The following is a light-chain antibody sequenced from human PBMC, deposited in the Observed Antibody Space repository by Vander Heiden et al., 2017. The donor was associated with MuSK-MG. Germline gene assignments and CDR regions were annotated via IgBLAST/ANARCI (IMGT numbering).Light chain of an antibody. CDR2: DAF. CDR1: QSISSW. J-gene: IGKJ2*02. V-gene: IGKV1-5*01. Sequence: DIQMTQYPSTLSASVGDRVTITCRASQSISSWLAWYQQKPGNAPKLLIYDAFSVESCVPSRFSGSGSGTEFTLTISSLQPEDFATYYCQQENSSSSTFGQGTKMEIK. CDR3: QQENSSSST.